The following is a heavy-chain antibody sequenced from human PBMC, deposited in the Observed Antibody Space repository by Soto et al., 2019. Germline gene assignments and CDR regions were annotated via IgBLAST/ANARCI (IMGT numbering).Heavy chain of an antibody. CDR2: INHSGST. CDR1: GGSFSGYY. Sequence: SETLSLTCAVYGGSFSGYYWSWIRQPPGKGLEWIGEINHSGSTNYNPSLKSRVTILVDTSKNQFSLKLSSVTAADTAVYYCARLTQSNSSGSDYWGQGTLVTVSS. D-gene: IGHD6-19*01. J-gene: IGHJ4*02. V-gene: IGHV4-34*01. CDR3: ARLTQSNSSGSDY.